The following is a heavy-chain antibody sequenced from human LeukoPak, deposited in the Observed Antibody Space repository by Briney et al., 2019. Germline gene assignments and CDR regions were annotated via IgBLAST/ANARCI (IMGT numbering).Heavy chain of an antibody. CDR1: GYTLTELS. J-gene: IGHJ4*02. CDR3: ATDSSGSYSPFDY. V-gene: IGHV1-24*01. D-gene: IGHD3-10*01. Sequence: GASVKVSCKVSGYTLTELSMHWVRQAPGNGLEWMGGFDPEDGETIYAQKFQGRVTMTEDTSTDTAYMELSSLRSEDTAVYYCATDSSGSYSPFDYWGQGTLVTVSS. CDR2: FDPEDGET.